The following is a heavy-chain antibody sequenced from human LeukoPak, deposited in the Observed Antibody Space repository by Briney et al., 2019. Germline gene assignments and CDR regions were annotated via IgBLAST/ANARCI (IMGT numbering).Heavy chain of an antibody. CDR3: AKGPYDYVWGSYDY. Sequence: GGSLRLSCAASGFTFSSYAMSWVRQAPGKGLEWVSAISGSGGSTYYADSVKGRFTISRDNSKNTLYLQMNSLRAEDTAVYYCAKGPYDYVWGSYDYWGQGTLVTVSS. CDR1: GFTFSSYA. D-gene: IGHD3-16*01. V-gene: IGHV3-23*01. CDR2: ISGSGGST. J-gene: IGHJ4*02.